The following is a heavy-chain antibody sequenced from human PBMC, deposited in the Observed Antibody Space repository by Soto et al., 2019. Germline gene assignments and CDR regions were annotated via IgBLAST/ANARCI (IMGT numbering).Heavy chain of an antibody. J-gene: IGHJ4*02. CDR3: AKRRGAGGHFDY. V-gene: IGHV3-23*01. CDR1: GFTFSSYA. D-gene: IGHD2-15*01. Sequence: DVQLLESGGGLVQPEGSLRLSCAASGFTFSSYAMGWVRQGPGKGLEWVAVVSIGGSTHYADSVRGRFTISRDNSKNTLSLQRNSLTAEYTAVYFCAKRRGAGGHFDYWGQGALVTVSS. CDR2: VSIGGST.